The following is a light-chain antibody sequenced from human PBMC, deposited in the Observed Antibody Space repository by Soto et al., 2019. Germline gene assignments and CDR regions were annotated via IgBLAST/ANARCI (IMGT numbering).Light chain of an antibody. CDR2: NVS. CDR3: QQRSHWPT. J-gene: IGKJ1*01. V-gene: IGKV3-11*01. Sequence: DIVLTQSPATLSLSPGERAILSCRASESVGNFLAWYQQKPGQAPRLLISNVSKRATGIPARFSGGGSGTDFTLTISSLEPGDFAVYYCQQRSHWPTFGQGTKVEIK. CDR1: ESVGNF.